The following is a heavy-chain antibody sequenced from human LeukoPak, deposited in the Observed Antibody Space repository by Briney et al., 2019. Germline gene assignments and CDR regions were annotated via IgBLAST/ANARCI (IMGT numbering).Heavy chain of an antibody. V-gene: IGHV3-21*01. CDR1: GFTFSSYS. CDR3: ARNPDYIWGSYRQSPYYFDY. D-gene: IGHD3-16*02. J-gene: IGHJ4*02. Sequence: GGSLRLSCAASGFTFSSYSMNWVRQAPGKGLEWVSSISSSSSYTYYADSVKGRFTISRDNAKNSLYLQMNSLRAEDTAVYYCARNPDYIWGSYRQSPYYFDYWGQGTLVTVSS. CDR2: ISSSSSYT.